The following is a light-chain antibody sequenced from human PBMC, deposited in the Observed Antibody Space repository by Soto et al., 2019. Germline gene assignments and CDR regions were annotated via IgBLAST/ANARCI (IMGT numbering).Light chain of an antibody. CDR2: TTS. J-gene: IGKJ4*01. CDR3: QQANSFPLI. V-gene: IGKV1D-12*01. CDR1: QDINNW. Sequence: DIQVTQSPSSVSASVGDRVTITCRASQDINNWLAWYQQKPGKAPKLLIYTTSNLQSGDPSRFSGSGSGTDFTLTISSLQPEDCATYHCQQANSFPLILGGGTNERIK.